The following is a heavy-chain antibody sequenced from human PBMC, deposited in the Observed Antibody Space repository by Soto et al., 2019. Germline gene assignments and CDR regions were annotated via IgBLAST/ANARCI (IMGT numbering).Heavy chain of an antibody. V-gene: IGHV3-23*01. J-gene: IGHJ6*03. D-gene: IGHD3-10*01. Sequence: EEQLLESGGGLVQAGGSLRLSCAVSGFTFRAYALTWVRKAPGGGLEWVSAINGGGEKTYFADSVKGRFTISRDNSKNTLYMQLEGLRAEDTAIYYCAKGESFDYFYYMDVWGRGATVTVSS. CDR3: AKGESFDYFYYMDV. CDR2: INGGGEKT. CDR1: GFTFRAYA.